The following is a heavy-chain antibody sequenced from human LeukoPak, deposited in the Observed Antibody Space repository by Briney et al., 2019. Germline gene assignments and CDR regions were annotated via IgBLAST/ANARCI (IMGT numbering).Heavy chain of an antibody. D-gene: IGHD2-2*01. Sequence: SETLSLTCAVYGGSFSGYYWSWIRQPPGKGLEWIGEINHSGSTNYNPSLKSRVTISVDTSKNQFSLKLSSVTAADTAVYYCARRLTQYDCFDPWGQGILVTVSS. CDR2: INHSGST. J-gene: IGHJ5*02. CDR1: GGSFSGYY. V-gene: IGHV4-34*01. CDR3: ARRLTQYDCFDP.